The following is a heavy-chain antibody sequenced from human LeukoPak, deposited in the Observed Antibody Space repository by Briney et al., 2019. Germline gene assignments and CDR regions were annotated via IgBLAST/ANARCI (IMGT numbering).Heavy chain of an antibody. Sequence: AQTLSLTCTASGGSISSGAYYWSWIRQHPGKGLEWIGYVFYSGSTYYIPSLKSRVAMSVDTSKSQFSLKLSSVTAADTAVYYCARGSYYGSGSYYFDYWGQGTLVTVSS. CDR2: VFYSGST. J-gene: IGHJ4*02. D-gene: IGHD3-10*01. CDR3: ARGSYYGSGSYYFDY. CDR1: GGSISSGAYY. V-gene: IGHV4-31*03.